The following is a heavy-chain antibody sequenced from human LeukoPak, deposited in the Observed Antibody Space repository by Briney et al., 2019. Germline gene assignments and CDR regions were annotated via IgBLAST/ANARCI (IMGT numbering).Heavy chain of an antibody. CDR3: ARDKYDFWSGTYNWFDP. D-gene: IGHD3-3*01. Sequence: SETLSLTCTVSGGSISSSSYYWGWIRQPPGKGLEWIGSIYYSGSTYYNPSLKSRVTISVDTSKNQFSLKLSSVTAADTAVYYCARDKYDFWSGTYNWFDPWGQGTLVTVSS. CDR2: IYYSGST. J-gene: IGHJ5*02. V-gene: IGHV4-39*07. CDR1: GGSISSSSYY.